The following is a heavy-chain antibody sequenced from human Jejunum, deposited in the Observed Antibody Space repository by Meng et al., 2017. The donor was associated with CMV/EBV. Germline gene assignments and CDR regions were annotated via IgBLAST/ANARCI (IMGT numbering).Heavy chain of an antibody. V-gene: IGHV4-31*02. Sequence: HLPDSVPRLWKPSQSLFLTLHVSGGYFSSAGYYCRCSRQIPEKGLEWIGYIHDSRITYYNPYLKSRVTISADTSKNQFSLKLSSVTAADTAVYYCASASYGSGSPLGESWFDPWGQGTLVTVSS. CDR2: IHDSRIT. CDR3: ASASYGSGSPLGESWFDP. J-gene: IGHJ5*02. CDR1: GGYFSSAGYY. D-gene: IGHD3-10*01.